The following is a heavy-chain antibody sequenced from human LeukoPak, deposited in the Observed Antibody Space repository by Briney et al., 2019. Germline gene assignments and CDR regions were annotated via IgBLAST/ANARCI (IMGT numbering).Heavy chain of an antibody. CDR2: IYPGGSDT. D-gene: IGHD6-13*01. Sequence: GESLKISCKGSGYSFTSYWIGWVRQMPGKGLEWMGIIYPGGSDTRYSPSFQGQVTISADKSISTAYLQWSSLKASDTAMYYCARLLDARIAEDRWFDPWGQGTLVTVSS. J-gene: IGHJ5*02. V-gene: IGHV5-51*01. CDR1: GYSFTSYW. CDR3: ARLLDARIAEDRWFDP.